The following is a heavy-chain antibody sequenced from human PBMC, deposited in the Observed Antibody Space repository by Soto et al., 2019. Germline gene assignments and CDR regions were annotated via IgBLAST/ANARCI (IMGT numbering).Heavy chain of an antibody. V-gene: IGHV4-31*03. D-gene: IGHD5-18*01. CDR2: IFYSGST. CDR1: GGSISSGGYY. CDR3: ARVWGVWTQSSYDY. J-gene: IGHJ4*02. Sequence: SETLSLTCTVSGGSISSGGYYWSWIRHHPGKGLEWIGYIFYSGSTFYSPSLKSRVTISVDTARNQFSLNLRSVTAEDTAVYYCARVWGVWTQSSYDYWGQGTLVTVSS.